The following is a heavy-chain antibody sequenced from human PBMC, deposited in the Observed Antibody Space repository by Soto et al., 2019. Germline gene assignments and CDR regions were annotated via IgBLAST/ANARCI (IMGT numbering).Heavy chain of an antibody. Sequence: QLQLQESGPGLVKPSETLSLTCTVSGGSISSSSYYWGWIRQPPGKGLEWIGSIYYSGSTYYNPSLKSRVTISVDTSKNQFSLKLGSVTAADTAVYYCARHQSHSSSYVDPWGQGTLVTVSS. V-gene: IGHV4-39*01. CDR1: GGSISSSSYY. CDR3: ARHQSHSSSYVDP. J-gene: IGHJ5*02. D-gene: IGHD6-13*01. CDR2: IYYSGST.